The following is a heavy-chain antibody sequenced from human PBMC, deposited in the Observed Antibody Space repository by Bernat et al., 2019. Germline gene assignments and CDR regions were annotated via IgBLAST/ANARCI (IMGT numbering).Heavy chain of an antibody. CDR1: GFTFSSYW. CDR3: ARGPVIDILEDYYGMDV. Sequence: EVQLVESGGGLVQPGGSLRLSCEASGFTFSSYWMHWVRQAPGKGLVWVSRINSDGSSTSYADSVKGRFTISRDNAKNTLYLQMNSLRAEDTAVYYCARGPVIDILEDYYGMDVWGQGTTVTVSS. V-gene: IGHV3-74*01. CDR2: INSDGSST. J-gene: IGHJ6*02. D-gene: IGHD3-9*01.